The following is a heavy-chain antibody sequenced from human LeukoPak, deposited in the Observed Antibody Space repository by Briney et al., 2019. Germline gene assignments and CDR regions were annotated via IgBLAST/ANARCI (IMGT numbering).Heavy chain of an antibody. CDR2: INWNGTSV. CDR1: GFIFDNSD. V-gene: IGHV3-20*04. D-gene: IGHD3-3*01. J-gene: IGHJ5*02. Sequence: GGSLRLSCAASGFIFDNSDMTWVRQVPGNGLEWVSGINWNGTSVDYADPVKGRFTISRDNAKNSVYLQMNSLRPEDTAFYYCARLLTFYDFSFDPWGQGTLVTVSS. CDR3: ARLLTFYDFSFDP.